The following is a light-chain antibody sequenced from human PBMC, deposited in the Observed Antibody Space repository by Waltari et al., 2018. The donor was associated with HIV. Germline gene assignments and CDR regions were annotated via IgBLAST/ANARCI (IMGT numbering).Light chain of an antibody. V-gene: IGLV8-61*01. J-gene: IGLJ3*02. CDR3: VLYMGSGIGV. Sequence: QTVVTQEPSFSVSPGGTVTLTCGLSSGSVSTSYYPSWYQQTPGQAPRTLIYSTNTRSSGVPDRFAGSILGNKAARTITGAEADDESDYYCVLYMGSGIGVFGGGTTLTVL. CDR2: STN. CDR1: SGSVSTSYY.